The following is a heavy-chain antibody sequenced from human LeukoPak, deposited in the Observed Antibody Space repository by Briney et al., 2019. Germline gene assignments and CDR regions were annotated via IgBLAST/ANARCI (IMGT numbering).Heavy chain of an antibody. CDR2: INPSGGST. D-gene: IGHD3-10*02. V-gene: IGHV1-46*01. CDR3: AAQYVIDAFDI. Sequence: ASVKVSCKASGYTFTSYYMHWVRQAPGQGLEWMGIINPSGGSTGYAQKFQGRVTMTRDMSTSTVYMELSSLRSEDTAVYYCAAQYVIDAFDIWGQGTMVTVSS. J-gene: IGHJ3*02. CDR1: GYTFTSYY.